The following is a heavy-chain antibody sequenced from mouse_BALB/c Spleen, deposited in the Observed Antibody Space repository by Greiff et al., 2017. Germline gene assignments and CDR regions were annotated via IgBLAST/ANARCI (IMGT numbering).Heavy chain of an antibody. CDR3: TRFRYDGYSYYYAMDY. Sequence: VQLQQSGTVLARPGASVKMSCKASGYTFTSYWMHWVKQRPGQGLEWIGAIYPGNSDTSYNQKFKGKAKLTAVTSTSTAYMELSSLTNEDSAVYYCTRFRYDGYSYYYAMDYWGQGTSVTVSS. V-gene: IGHV1-5*01. D-gene: IGHD2-3*01. J-gene: IGHJ4*01. CDR1: GYTFTSYW. CDR2: IYPGNSDT.